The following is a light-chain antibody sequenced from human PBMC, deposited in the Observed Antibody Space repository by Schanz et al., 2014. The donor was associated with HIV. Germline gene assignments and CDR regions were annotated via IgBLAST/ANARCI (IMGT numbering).Light chain of an antibody. V-gene: IGLV2-14*03. J-gene: IGLJ1*01. CDR1: SSDVGGYNY. CDR2: DVD. CDR3: NSYTRSGTHV. Sequence: QSALTQPASVSGSPGQSITISCTGTSSDVGGYNYVSWYQHHPGKAPKLMIYDVDNRPSGVSNRFSGSKSGNTASLTISGLRPEDEADYYCNSYTRSGTHVFGPGTKVTVL.